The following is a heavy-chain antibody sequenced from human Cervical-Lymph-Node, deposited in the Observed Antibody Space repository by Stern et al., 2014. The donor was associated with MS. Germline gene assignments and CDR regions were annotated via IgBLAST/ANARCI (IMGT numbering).Heavy chain of an antibody. Sequence: VQLVQSGAEVKKPGSSVKVSCKASGGSFHIYAINWVRQAPGQGLEWMGGITPIFHTANYAQKFQGRVTITADESTTTASMELSSLRSEDTAVYYCTRASEPYSGTYPIGLDYWGQGTLVTVSS. D-gene: IGHD1-26*01. CDR3: TRASEPYSGTYPIGLDY. CDR1: GGSFHIYA. V-gene: IGHV1-69*01. CDR2: ITPIFHTA. J-gene: IGHJ4*02.